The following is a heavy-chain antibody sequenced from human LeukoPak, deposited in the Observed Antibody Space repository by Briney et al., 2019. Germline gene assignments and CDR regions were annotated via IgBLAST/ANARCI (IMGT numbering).Heavy chain of an antibody. Sequence: GESLKISCKGSGYSFTSYWIGWVRQMPGKGLEWMGIIYPGDSDTRYSPSFQGQVTISADKSISTAYLQWSSLKASDTAMYYCARRGYDYVWGSNAFDIWGQGTMVTVSS. CDR3: ARRGYDYVWGSNAFDI. CDR2: IYPGDSDT. J-gene: IGHJ3*02. V-gene: IGHV5-51*01. D-gene: IGHD3-16*01. CDR1: GYSFTSYW.